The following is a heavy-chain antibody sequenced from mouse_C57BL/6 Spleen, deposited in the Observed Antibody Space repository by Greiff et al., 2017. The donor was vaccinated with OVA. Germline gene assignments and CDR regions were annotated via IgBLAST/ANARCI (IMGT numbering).Heavy chain of an antibody. V-gene: IGHV5-16*01. D-gene: IGHD2-2*01. CDR2: INYDGSST. J-gene: IGHJ1*03. CDR3: ARDGGLRYFDV. CDR1: GFTFSDYY. Sequence: EVQLVESAGGLVQPGSSMKLSCTASGFTFSDYYMAWVRQVPEKGLEWVANINYDGSSTYYLDSLKSRFIISRDNAKNILYLQMSSLKSEDTATYYCARDGGLRYFDVWGTGTTVTVSS.